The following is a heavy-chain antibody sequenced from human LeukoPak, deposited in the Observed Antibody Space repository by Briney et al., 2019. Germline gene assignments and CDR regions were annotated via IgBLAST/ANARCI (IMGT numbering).Heavy chain of an antibody. CDR2: IYYSGST. CDR1: GDSISSYY. Sequence: PSETLSLTCTVSGDSISSYYWSWIRQPPGKGLEWIGYIYYSGSTNYNPSLKSRVTISVDTSKNQFSLKLSSVTAADTAVYYCARGRAVSYYDSSGYYPFDYWGQGTLVTVSS. J-gene: IGHJ4*02. CDR3: ARGRAVSYYDSSGYYPFDY. V-gene: IGHV4-59*01. D-gene: IGHD3-22*01.